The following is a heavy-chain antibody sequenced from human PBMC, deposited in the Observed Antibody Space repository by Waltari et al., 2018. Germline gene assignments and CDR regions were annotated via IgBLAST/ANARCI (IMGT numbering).Heavy chain of an antibody. V-gene: IGHV1-69*02. CDR1: GGTFSSYT. CDR3: ARGHYYGSGSYFDY. CDR2: IIPILGIA. J-gene: IGHJ4*02. Sequence: QVQLVQSGAEVKKPGSSVKVSCKASGGTFSSYTISWVRQAPGQGLEWMGRIIPILGIANYAQKCQGRVTMTADKSTSTAYMELSSLRSEDTAVYYCARGHYYGSGSYFDYWGQGTLVTVSS. D-gene: IGHD3-10*01.